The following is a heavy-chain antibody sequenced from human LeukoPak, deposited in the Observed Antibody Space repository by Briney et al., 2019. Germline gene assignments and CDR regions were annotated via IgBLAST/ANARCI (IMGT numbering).Heavy chain of an antibody. D-gene: IGHD5-18*01. CDR3: ARHEGYTAMVY. CDR1: GGSISSYY. V-gene: IGHV4-59*08. Sequence: SETLSLTCTVSGGSISSYYWSWIRQPPGKGLEWIGYIYYSGSTNYNPSLKSRVTISVDRSKNQFSLKLSSVTAADTAVYYCARHEGYTAMVYWGQGTLVTVSS. CDR2: IYYSGST. J-gene: IGHJ4*02.